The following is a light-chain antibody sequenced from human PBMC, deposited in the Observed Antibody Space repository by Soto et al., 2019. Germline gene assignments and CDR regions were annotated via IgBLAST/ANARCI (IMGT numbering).Light chain of an antibody. CDR1: QSVSSY. V-gene: IGKV3-11*01. CDR2: DAS. Sequence: EIVLTQSPATLSSSPGERATLSCRASQSVSSYLAWYQQKPGQAPRLLIYDASNRATGIPARFSGSGSGTDFTLTIRSLEPEHFAVYSCQQRSNWPRTFGGGTKVEIK. J-gene: IGKJ4*01. CDR3: QQRSNWPRT.